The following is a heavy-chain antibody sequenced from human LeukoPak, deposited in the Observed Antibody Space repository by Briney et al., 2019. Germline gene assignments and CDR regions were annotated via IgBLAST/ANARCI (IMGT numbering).Heavy chain of an antibody. CDR3: ARDNPYCSSTSCSDY. J-gene: IGHJ4*02. Sequence: SETLSLTCTVSGGSISSGDYYWSWIRQPPGKGLEWIGYIYYSGSTYYNPALKSRVTISVDTSKNQFSLKLSSVTAADTAVYYCARDNPYCSSTSCSDYWGQGSLATVSS. V-gene: IGHV4-30-4*01. D-gene: IGHD2-2*01. CDR2: IYYSGST. CDR1: GGSISSGDYY.